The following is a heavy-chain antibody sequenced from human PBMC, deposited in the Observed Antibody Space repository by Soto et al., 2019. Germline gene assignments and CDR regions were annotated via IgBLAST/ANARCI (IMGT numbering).Heavy chain of an antibody. V-gene: IGHV3-33*01. CDR1: GFTFSSYG. J-gene: IGHJ6*02. CDR3: ARAAGGYYYGMDV. CDR2: IWYDGSNK. Sequence: QVQLVASGGGVVQPGRSLRLSCAASGFTFSSYGMHWVRQAPGKGLEWVAVIWYDGSNKYYADSVKGRFTISRDNSKNTLYLQMNSLRAEDTAVYYCARAAGGYYYGMDVWGQGTTVTVSS.